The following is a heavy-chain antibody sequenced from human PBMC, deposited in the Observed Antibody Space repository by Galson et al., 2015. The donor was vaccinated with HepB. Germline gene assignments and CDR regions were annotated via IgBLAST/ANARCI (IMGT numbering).Heavy chain of an antibody. Sequence: QSGAEVKKPGASVKVSCKASGYVFTNYGITWVRQAPGQGLEWMGWISAYNGNTNSAENLQGRVTMTTDASTSTAYMDLRSLRSDDTAVYYCARLPGMGGTLTTYYYGMDVWGQGTTVTVSS. V-gene: IGHV1-18*01. CDR1: GYVFTNYG. CDR3: ARLPGMGGTLTTYYYGMDV. J-gene: IGHJ6*02. D-gene: IGHD1-14*01. CDR2: ISAYNGNT.